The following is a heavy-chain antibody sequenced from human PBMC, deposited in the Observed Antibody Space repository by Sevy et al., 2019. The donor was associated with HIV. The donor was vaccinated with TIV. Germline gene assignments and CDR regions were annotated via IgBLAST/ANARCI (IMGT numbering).Heavy chain of an antibody. CDR2: IKEDGSEK. CDR1: GFTPSSYW. D-gene: IGHD3-3*01. CDR3: ARLLLFEESGYRPFDY. J-gene: IGHJ4*02. Sequence: GGSLRLSCVVSGFTPSSYWMTWVRQAPGKGLEWVASIKEDGSEKRYVDSVKGRFVISRDNVENSLYLEMNSVRVEDTAVYYCARLLLFEESGYRPFDYWGQGTLVTVSS. V-gene: IGHV3-7*01.